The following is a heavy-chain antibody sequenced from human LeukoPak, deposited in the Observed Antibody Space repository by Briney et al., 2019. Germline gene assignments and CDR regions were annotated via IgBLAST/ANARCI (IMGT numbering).Heavy chain of an antibody. CDR1: GYSISSGYY. J-gene: IGHJ5*02. CDR2: INHSGST. V-gene: IGHV4-38-2*02. CDR3: ARELSVTMVRGIFNWFDP. Sequence: PSETLSLTCTVSGYSISSGYYWGWIRQPPGKGLEWIGEINHSGSTNYNPSLKSRVTISVDTSKNQFSLKLSSVTAADTAVYYCARELSVTMVRGIFNWFDPWGQGTLVTVSS. D-gene: IGHD3-10*01.